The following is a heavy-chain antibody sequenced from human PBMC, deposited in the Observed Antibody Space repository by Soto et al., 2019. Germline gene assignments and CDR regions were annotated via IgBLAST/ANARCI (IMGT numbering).Heavy chain of an antibody. CDR1: GGSISSSSYY. CDR2: IYYSGST. CDR3: ARTYYDFWSGYYSGGDYYYCYMDV. J-gene: IGHJ6*03. D-gene: IGHD3-3*01. V-gene: IGHV4-39*01. Sequence: PSETLSLTCTVSGGSISSSSYYWGWIRQPPGKGLEWIGSIYYSGSTYYNPSLKSRVTISVDTSKNQFSLKLSSVTAADTAVYYCARTYYDFWSGYYSGGDYYYCYMDVWGKGTTVTVSS.